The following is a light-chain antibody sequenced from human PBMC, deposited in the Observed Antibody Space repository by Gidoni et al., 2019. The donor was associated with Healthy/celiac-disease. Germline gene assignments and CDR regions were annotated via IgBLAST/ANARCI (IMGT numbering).Light chain of an antibody. Sequence: EIVLTQSPATLSLSPGERATLYCRASQSVSSYLAWYQQKPGQAPSLLIYDASNKATGIPARFSGSGSGTDFTLTISSLEPEDFAVYYCQQRSNWTFGQGTKVEIK. J-gene: IGKJ1*01. CDR2: DAS. V-gene: IGKV3-11*01. CDR1: QSVSSY. CDR3: QQRSNWT.